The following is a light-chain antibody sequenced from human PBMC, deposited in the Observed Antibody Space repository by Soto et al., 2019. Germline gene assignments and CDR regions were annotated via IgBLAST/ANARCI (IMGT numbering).Light chain of an antibody. Sequence: DIQMTQSPSTLSASVGDRVTITCRASQSIYNWLAWYQQKPGKAPKLLIYKASNLESGVPSRFSGSASGTEFTLTISSLQPGDFATYYCQQYNTYWTFGQGTKVEIK. J-gene: IGKJ1*01. CDR2: KAS. CDR1: QSIYNW. CDR3: QQYNTYWT. V-gene: IGKV1-5*03.